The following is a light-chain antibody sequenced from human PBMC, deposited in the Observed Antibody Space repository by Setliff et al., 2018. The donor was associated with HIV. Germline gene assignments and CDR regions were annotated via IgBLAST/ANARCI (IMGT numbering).Light chain of an antibody. J-gene: IGLJ1*01. CDR2: DFS. Sequence: QSALTQPASVSGSPGQSITISCTGTSYDIGYKNCVSWYQQHPGKAPKLIIFDFSNRPSGISDRFSGSKSGNTASLAISGLQAEDEADYYCSSCTTITTYVFGPGTKVTVL. V-gene: IGLV2-14*03. CDR3: SSCTTITTYV. CDR1: SYDIGYKNC.